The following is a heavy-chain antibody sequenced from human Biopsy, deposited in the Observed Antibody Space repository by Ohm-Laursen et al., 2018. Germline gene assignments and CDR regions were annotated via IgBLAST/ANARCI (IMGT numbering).Heavy chain of an antibody. CDR1: GYTFTSYD. CDR3: GRAVRNQLLTDP. D-gene: IGHD1-7*01. V-gene: IGHV1-8*01. J-gene: IGHJ5*02. Sequence: VKVSCNASGYTFTSYDITWVRQASGQGPEWIGWLNPVSGNSNFGQKFRGRVTVTSDTSISTAYMELSGLTPDDTATYYCGRAVRNQLLTDPWGQGTLVTVTS. CDR2: LNPVSGNS.